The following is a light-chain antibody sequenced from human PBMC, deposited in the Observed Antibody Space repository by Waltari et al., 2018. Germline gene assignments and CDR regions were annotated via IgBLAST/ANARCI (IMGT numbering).Light chain of an antibody. V-gene: IGKV1-39*01. CDR2: GAS. Sequence: DVQMTPSPSSLSASVVDRVTITCRAGQNIATYLNWYQHKPGTAPRLLIYGASSLQSGVPSRFSAGGSGKEFTLTISSLEPDDFATYYCQQSYSTLWTFGQGTKVEIK. CDR3: QQSYSTLWT. J-gene: IGKJ1*01. CDR1: QNIATY.